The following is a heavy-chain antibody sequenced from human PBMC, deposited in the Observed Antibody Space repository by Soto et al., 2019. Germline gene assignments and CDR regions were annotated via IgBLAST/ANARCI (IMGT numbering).Heavy chain of an antibody. D-gene: IGHD4-17*01. Sequence: QVQLVQSGAEVKKPGSSVKVSCKASGGTFSSYAISWVRQAPGQGLEWMGGIIPIFGTANYAQKFQGRVTITADESTSTAYMELSSLRSEDTAVYYCARGEVTTVTTWLAFDIWGQGKMVTVSS. CDR3: ARGEVTTVTTWLAFDI. CDR1: GGTFSSYA. CDR2: IIPIFGTA. V-gene: IGHV1-69*12. J-gene: IGHJ3*02.